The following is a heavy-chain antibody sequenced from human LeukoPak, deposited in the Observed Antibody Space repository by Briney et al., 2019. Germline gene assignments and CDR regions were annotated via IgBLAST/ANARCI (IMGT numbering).Heavy chain of an antibody. D-gene: IGHD3-16*01. V-gene: IGHV3-7*01. CDR3: GVSTRGGALDY. CDR2: IKHDGSEK. CDR1: GFTFSIYW. J-gene: IGHJ4*02. Sequence: PGGSLRLSCAASGFTFSIYWMSWVRQAPGKGLEWVANIKHDGSEKYYVDSVKGRFTISRDNAKNSLFLQMNSLRAEDTALYHCGVSTRGGALDYWGQGALVTVSS.